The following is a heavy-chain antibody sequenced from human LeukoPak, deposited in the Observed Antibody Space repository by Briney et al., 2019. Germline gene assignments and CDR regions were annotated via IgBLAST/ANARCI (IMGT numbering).Heavy chain of an antibody. D-gene: IGHD2-2*03. J-gene: IGHJ4*02. V-gene: IGHV4-39*01. CDR2: IYYSGNT. CDR1: GGSISRSSYY. Sequence: SETLSLTCTVSGGSISRSSYYWGWIRQPPGKGLEWIGSIYYSGNTYYSPSLKSRVTISVDMSKNQFSLKLTSVTAADTAVYYCARAPPWINDYWGQGTLVTVSS. CDR3: ARAPPWINDY.